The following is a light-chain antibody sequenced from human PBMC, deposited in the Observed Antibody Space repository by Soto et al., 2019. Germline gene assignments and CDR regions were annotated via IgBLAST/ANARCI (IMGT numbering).Light chain of an antibody. CDR3: EQYGSSPPFT. CDR2: GAS. V-gene: IGKV3-20*01. Sequence: EIVLTQSPGTLSLSPGERATLSCRASQSVSSRYLAWYQQKPGQAPRLLIYGASNRATGIPDRFSGSGSGTDFTLTISRLEPEDFAVYFCEQYGSSPPFTFGQGTKVEIK. J-gene: IGKJ2*01. CDR1: QSVSSRY.